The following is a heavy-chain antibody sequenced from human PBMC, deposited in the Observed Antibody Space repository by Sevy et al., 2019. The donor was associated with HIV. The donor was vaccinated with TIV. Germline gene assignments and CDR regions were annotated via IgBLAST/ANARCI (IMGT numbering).Heavy chain of an antibody. CDR3: VGRRYRVGHSWSYFSDF. Sequence: GGSLRLSCVTSGFSFSDYHMSWIRLAPGKGLEWISHITSSHGAKVYADSVRGRFDISRDNARKSVYLQMNRLQVEDTATYFCVGRRYRVGHSWSYFSDFWGQGTPVTVSS. D-gene: IGHD5-18*01. CDR1: GFSFSDYH. J-gene: IGHJ4*02. CDR2: ITSSHGAK. V-gene: IGHV3-11*01.